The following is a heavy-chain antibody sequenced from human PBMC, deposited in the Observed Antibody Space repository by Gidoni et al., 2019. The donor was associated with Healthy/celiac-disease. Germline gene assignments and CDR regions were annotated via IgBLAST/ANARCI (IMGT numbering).Heavy chain of an antibody. Sequence: EVQLLESGGGLVQTGGSLRLSCAASGFTFSSYVMSWVRQGPGKGLEWVSSMSGSGGTTYYADSVKGRFTISRDNSKNTLYLQMNSLRAEDTALYYCAKGYSGHEYYFDYWGQGTLVTVSS. CDR2: MSGSGGTT. V-gene: IGHV3-23*01. CDR1: GFTFSSYV. J-gene: IGHJ4*02. CDR3: AKGYSGHEYYFDY. D-gene: IGHD5-12*01.